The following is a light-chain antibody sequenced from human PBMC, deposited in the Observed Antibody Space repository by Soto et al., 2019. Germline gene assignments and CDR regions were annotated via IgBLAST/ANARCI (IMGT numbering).Light chain of an antibody. J-gene: IGKJ4*01. V-gene: IGKV3-20*01. Sequence: EIVLTQSPGTLSLSPGERATLSCRASQSVSRNYLAWYQQKPGQAPRLLIYDASSRATGIPDRFSGSGSGADFTLTINSLEPEDFAVYFCQQYGRTPLTFGGGTKVEIK. CDR2: DAS. CDR1: QSVSRNY. CDR3: QQYGRTPLT.